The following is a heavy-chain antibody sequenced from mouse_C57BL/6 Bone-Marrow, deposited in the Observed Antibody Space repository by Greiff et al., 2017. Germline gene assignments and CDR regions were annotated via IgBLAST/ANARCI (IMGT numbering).Heavy chain of an antibody. CDR1: GFTFSDFY. Sequence: EVKVVESGGGLVQSGRSLRLSCATSGFTFSDFYMEWVRQAPGKGLEWIAASRNKANDYTTEYSASVKGRVIVSRDTSQSILYLQMNALRAEDTAIYYCARDADGSSFWYFDVWGTGTTVTVSS. V-gene: IGHV7-1*01. J-gene: IGHJ1*03. CDR3: ARDADGSSFWYFDV. CDR2: SRNKANDYTT. D-gene: IGHD1-1*01.